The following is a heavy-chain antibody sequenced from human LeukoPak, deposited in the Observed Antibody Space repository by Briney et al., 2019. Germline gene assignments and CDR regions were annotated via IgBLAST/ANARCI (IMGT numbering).Heavy chain of an antibody. Sequence: GGSLRLSCAASGFTFSSYWMSWVRQAPGKGLVWVANINQDGSETYHVDSVKGRFTISRDNAKKSLYLQMSSLRAEDTAVYYCAELGITMIGGVWGKGTTVTISS. CDR3: AELGITMIGGV. D-gene: IGHD3-10*02. CDR2: INQDGSET. CDR1: GFTFSSYW. J-gene: IGHJ6*04. V-gene: IGHV3-7*01.